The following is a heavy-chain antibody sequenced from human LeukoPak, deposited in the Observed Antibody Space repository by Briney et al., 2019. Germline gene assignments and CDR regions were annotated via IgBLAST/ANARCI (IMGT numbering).Heavy chain of an antibody. D-gene: IGHD6-13*01. CDR2: IYTSGST. CDR3: ARHGSSWYLNWYFDL. V-gene: IGHV4-4*07. CDR1: GGSISSYY. Sequence: SETLSLTCTVSGGSISSYYWSWIRQPAGKGLEWIGRIYTSGSTNYNPSLKSRVTMSVGTSKNQFSLKLSSVTAADTAVYYCARHGSSWYLNWYFDLWGRGTLVTVSS. J-gene: IGHJ2*01.